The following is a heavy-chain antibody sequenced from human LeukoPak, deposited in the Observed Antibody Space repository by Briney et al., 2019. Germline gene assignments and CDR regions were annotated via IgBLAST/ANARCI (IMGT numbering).Heavy chain of an antibody. J-gene: IGHJ2*01. V-gene: IGHV3-30-3*01. Sequence: GGSLRLSCAASGFTFSSYWMSWVRQAPGKGLEWVAVISYDGSNKYYADSVKGRFTISRDNSKNTLYLQMNSLRAEDTAVYYCARDRPNDSSGYYYVSWYFDLWGRGTLVTVSS. CDR3: ARDRPNDSSGYYYVSWYFDL. D-gene: IGHD3-22*01. CDR2: ISYDGSNK. CDR1: GFTFSSYW.